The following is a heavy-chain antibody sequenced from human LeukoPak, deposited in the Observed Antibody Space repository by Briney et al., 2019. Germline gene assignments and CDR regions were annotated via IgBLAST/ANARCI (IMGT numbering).Heavy chain of an antibody. J-gene: IGHJ5*02. CDR3: ARHEYSGSYYGLSWFDP. D-gene: IGHD1-26*01. CDR2: IYYSGST. V-gene: IGHV4-39*01. CDR1: GGSISSSGYY. Sequence: SETLSLTRPVSGGSISSSGYYWGWVRPPPRKGPEWIARIYYSGSTYYNPSLKSRVTISVDTSKNQLSLKLSSLTAADTAVYYCARHEYSGSYYGLSWFDPWGQGTLVTVSS.